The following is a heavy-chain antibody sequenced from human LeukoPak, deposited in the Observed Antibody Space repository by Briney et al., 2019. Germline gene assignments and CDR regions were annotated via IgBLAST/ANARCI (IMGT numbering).Heavy chain of an antibody. CDR2: IIPIFGIA. V-gene: IGHV1-69*10. Sequence: GASVKVSCKASGGTFSSYAISWVRQAPGQGLEWMGGIIPIFGIANYAQKFQGRVTITADKSTSTAYMELSSLRSEDTAVYYCARHSFVYDILTGHQRSLDYWGQGTLVTVSS. J-gene: IGHJ4*02. D-gene: IGHD3-9*01. CDR3: ARHSFVYDILTGHQRSLDY. CDR1: GGTFSSYA.